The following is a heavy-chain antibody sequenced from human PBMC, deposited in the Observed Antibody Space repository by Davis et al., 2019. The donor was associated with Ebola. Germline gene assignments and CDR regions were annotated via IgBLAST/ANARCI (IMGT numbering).Heavy chain of an antibody. D-gene: IGHD2/OR15-2a*01. CDR2: INHSGST. J-gene: IGHJ5*02. V-gene: IGHV4-34*01. CDR3: ARAFARGDWFDP. Sequence: MPSETLSLTCAVYGGSFSGYYWSWIRQPPGKGLEWIGEINHSGSTNYNPSLKSRVTISVDPSKNQFSLKLSSVTAADTAVYYCARAFARGDWFDPWRQGTLVTVAS. CDR1: GGSFSGYY.